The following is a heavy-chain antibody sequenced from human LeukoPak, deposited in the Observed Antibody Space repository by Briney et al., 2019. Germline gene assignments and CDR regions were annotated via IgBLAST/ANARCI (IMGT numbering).Heavy chain of an antibody. V-gene: IGHV3-15*01. CDR3: TTFTYYNFWSGYSYPDY. CDR1: GFTFSNAW. D-gene: IGHD3-3*01. J-gene: IGHJ4*02. CDR2: IKSKTDGGTT. Sequence: GGSLRLSCVVSGFTFSNAWMSWVRQAPGKGLEWVGRIKSKTDGGTTDYAAPVIDRFTISGDDSKNTLYLQMNSLKTEDTAVYFCTTFTYYNFWSGYSYPDYWGQGTLVTVSS.